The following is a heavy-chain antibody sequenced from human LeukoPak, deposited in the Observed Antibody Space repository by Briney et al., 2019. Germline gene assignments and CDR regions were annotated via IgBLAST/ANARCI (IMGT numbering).Heavy chain of an antibody. D-gene: IGHD3-10*01. V-gene: IGHV3-30-3*01. Sequence: PGGSLRLSCAASGFTFSSYAMHWVRRAPGKGLEWVAVISYDGSNKYYADSVKGRFTISRDNSKNTLYLQMNSLRAEDTAVYYCARGVGVASNWFDPWGQGTLVTVSS. CDR2: ISYDGSNK. CDR3: ARGVGVASNWFDP. J-gene: IGHJ5*02. CDR1: GFTFSSYA.